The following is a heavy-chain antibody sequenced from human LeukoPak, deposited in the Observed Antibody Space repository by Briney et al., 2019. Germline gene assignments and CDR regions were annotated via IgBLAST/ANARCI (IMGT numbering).Heavy chain of an antibody. CDR1: GYSISSGYC. V-gene: IGHV4-38-2*02. J-gene: IGHJ5*02. CDR3: ARHSSGSNWFDP. D-gene: IGHD6-19*01. Sequence: PSETLSLTCTVSGYSISSGYCWGWIRQPPGKGLERIGSIDHSGSTYYNPSLKSRVTTSVDTSKNQFSLKLSSLTAADTAVYYCARHSSGSNWFDPWGQGTLVTVSS. CDR2: IDHSGST.